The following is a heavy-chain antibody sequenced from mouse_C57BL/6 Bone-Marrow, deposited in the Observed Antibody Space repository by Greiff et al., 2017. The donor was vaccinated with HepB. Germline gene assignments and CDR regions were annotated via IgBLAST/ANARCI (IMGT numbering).Heavy chain of an antibody. Sequence: QVQLKESGAELVKPGASVKISCKASGYSFSSYWMNWVKQRPGKGLEWIGRIYPGDGDTNYNGKFKGKATLTADKSSSTAYMQLSSLTSEDSAVYFCAARDYYWGFAYWGQGTLVTVSA. J-gene: IGHJ3*01. CDR3: AARDYYWGFAY. V-gene: IGHV1-80*01. CDR1: GYSFSSYW. D-gene: IGHD1-1*01. CDR2: IYPGDGDT.